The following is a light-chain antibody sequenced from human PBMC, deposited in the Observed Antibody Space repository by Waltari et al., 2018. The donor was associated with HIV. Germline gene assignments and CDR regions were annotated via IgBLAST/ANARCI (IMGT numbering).Light chain of an antibody. Sequence: QSVLTQTPSASGTPGQRVTISCSGSSPNIGSHYVYWYQQLPGTAPEPHIYRNNQRPPGVPDRSPCSESGPSASLAISGLRSEDEADYYCAAWANSLSVLVVFGGGTKLTVL. CDR3: AAWANSLSVLVV. CDR2: RNN. V-gene: IGLV1-47*01. J-gene: IGLJ2*01. CDR1: SPNIGSHY.